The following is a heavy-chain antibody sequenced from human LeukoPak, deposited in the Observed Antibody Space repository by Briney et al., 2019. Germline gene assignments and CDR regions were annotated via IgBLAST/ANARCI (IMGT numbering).Heavy chain of an antibody. D-gene: IGHD1-26*01. J-gene: IGHJ4*02. CDR3: ARRRVVGATEFDY. CDR2: IYYSGST. CDR1: GGSISSYY. V-gene: IGHV4-59*01. Sequence: TSETLSLTCTVSGGSISSYYWSWIRQPPGKGLEWIGYIYYSGSTNYNPSLKSRVTISVDTSKNQFSLKLSSVTAADTAVYYCARRRVVGATEFDYWGQGTLVTVSS.